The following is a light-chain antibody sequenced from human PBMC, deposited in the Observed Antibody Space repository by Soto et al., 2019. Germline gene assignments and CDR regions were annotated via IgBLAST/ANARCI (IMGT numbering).Light chain of an antibody. Sequence: ALTQPPSASGSPGQSVTISCTGTSSDVGGYNYVSWYQQHPGKAPKLIIYEVYKRPSGVPDRFSGSKSGNTAALTVSGLQAEDEADYYCSSYVGTNSYVFGTGTKVTVL. CDR1: SSDVGGYNY. CDR2: EVY. CDR3: SSYVGTNSYV. V-gene: IGLV2-8*01. J-gene: IGLJ1*01.